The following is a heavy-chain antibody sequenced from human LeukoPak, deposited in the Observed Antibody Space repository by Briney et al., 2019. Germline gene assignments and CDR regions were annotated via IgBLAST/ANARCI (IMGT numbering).Heavy chain of an antibody. D-gene: IGHD3-10*01. V-gene: IGHV3-23*01. Sequence: VISGSGGSTDYAASVKGRFNISRHHTKNTVYLQMNSLTAEDTAVYYCAKAPLSGSYYYFDYWGQGTLVTVSS. CDR2: ISGSGGST. CDR3: AKAPLSGSYYYFDY. J-gene: IGHJ4*02.